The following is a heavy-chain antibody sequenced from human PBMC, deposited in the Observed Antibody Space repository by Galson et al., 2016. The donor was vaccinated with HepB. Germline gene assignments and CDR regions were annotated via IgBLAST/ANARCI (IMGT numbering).Heavy chain of an antibody. Sequence: SAKVSCKASGYTFTRYAMHWVRQAPGQRFEWMGWINAGNGNTKYSQRFQGRVTITRDTSASTAYMALSSLRPEETGVYYCARYSSASYRSIDYWGQGTLVTVSS. CDR1: GYTFTRYA. D-gene: IGHD6-19*01. CDR2: INAGNGNT. CDR3: ARYSSASYRSIDY. V-gene: IGHV1-3*01. J-gene: IGHJ4*02.